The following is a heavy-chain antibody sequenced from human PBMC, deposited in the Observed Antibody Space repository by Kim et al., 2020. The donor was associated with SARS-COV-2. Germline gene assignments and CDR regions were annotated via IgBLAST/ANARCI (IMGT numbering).Heavy chain of an antibody. CDR1: GATFSTFT. D-gene: IGHD1-26*01. CDR2: IIPVFGTA. Sequence: SVKVSCKASGATFSTFTFSWVRQAPGQGLEWMGGIIPVFGTANIAQKFQGRVTITADTSTSTTYMDLSSLRSEDTAIYYCARGGRAKHGAWDRASDIWGQGTSVTVSS. CDR3: ARGGRAKHGAWDRASDI. V-gene: IGHV1-69*06. J-gene: IGHJ3*02.